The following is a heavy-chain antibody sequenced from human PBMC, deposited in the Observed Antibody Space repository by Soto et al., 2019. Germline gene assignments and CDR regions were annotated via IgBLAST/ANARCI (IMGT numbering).Heavy chain of an antibody. J-gene: IGHJ4*02. D-gene: IGHD1-7*01. V-gene: IGHV4-34*01. CDR3: ASPRWNYIY. CDR2: KNDSGST. Sequence: QVQLQQWGAGLLKPSETLSLTCAVSGGSFSGYYWSWIRQPPGKGLEWIGEKNDSGSTKYNASLESRVAISVDTSKGHFSLTLTSVTAADTAVYYCASPRWNYIYWGQGTLVAVSS. CDR1: GGSFSGYY.